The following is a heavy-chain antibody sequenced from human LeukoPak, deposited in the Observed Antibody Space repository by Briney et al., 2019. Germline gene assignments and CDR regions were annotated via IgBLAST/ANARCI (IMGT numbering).Heavy chain of an antibody. CDR2: IYYSGST. D-gene: IGHD6-13*01. J-gene: IGHJ4*02. V-gene: IGHV4-59*01. CDR3: AREVAAVHYFDY. CDR1: GGSISSYY. Sequence: PSETLSLTCTVSGGSISSYYWSWIRQPPGKGLKWIGYIYYSGSTNYNPSLKSRVTISVDTSKNQFSLKLSSVTAADTAVYYCAREVAAVHYFDYWGQGTLVTVSS.